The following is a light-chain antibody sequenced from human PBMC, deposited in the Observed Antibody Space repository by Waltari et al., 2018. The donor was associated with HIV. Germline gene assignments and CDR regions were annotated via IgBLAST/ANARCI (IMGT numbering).Light chain of an antibody. J-gene: IGKJ4*01. Sequence: EIVMTQTPPSLSVTPGQAASISCKSSETLLHSDGNTYFCWYVQKTGLPPQLLFYEVSTRFAGVPDRFSGSGSGTDFTLILSRVEAEDVGVYYCMQSAQFPVTFGGGTKVEI. CDR2: EVS. CDR3: MQSAQFPVT. V-gene: IGKV2D-29*01. CDR1: ETLLHSDGNTY.